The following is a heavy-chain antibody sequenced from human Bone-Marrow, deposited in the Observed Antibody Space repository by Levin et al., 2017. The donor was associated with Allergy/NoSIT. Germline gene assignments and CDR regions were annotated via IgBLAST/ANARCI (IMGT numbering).Heavy chain of an antibody. CDR3: ARYSGSGSYSLGY. CDR1: GGSFSAYY. D-gene: IGHD3-10*01. V-gene: IGHV4-34*01. J-gene: IGHJ4*02. CDR2: INEGGSI. Sequence: PSETLSLTCGVYGGSFSAYYWSWIRQPPGKGLEWIGEINEGGSINHNPSLKSRVTISLDTSKNQFSLKLSSVTAAATAVYSCARYSGSGSYSLGYWGQGTLVTVSS.